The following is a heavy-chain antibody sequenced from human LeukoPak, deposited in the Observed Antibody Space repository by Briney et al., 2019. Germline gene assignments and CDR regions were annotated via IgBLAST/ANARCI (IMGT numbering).Heavy chain of an antibody. CDR1: GGSISSYC. Sequence: SETLSLTCTVSGGSISSYCWSWIRQPPGKGLEWIGYIYYSGSTYYNPSLKSRVTISVDTSKNQFSLKLSSVTAADTAVYYCARNAKVSFYCGGDCYPAFDPWGQGTLVTVSS. D-gene: IGHD2-21*02. CDR3: ARNAKVSFYCGGDCYPAFDP. V-gene: IGHV4-59*12. CDR2: IYYSGST. J-gene: IGHJ5*02.